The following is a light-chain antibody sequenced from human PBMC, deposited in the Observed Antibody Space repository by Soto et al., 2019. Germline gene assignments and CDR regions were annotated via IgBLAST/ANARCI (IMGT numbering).Light chain of an antibody. V-gene: IGKV3-15*01. CDR3: QQYNNCRPT. Sequence: EIVMTQSPATLSVSPGERATLSCRASQCVNSNLAWYQQKPGEAPRLLIYGASTRATGIPARVSDSGSVTEFTLTISSLQSEDFSVYYCQQYNNCRPTFGQGTKVEIK. CDR1: QCVNSN. CDR2: GAS. J-gene: IGKJ1*01.